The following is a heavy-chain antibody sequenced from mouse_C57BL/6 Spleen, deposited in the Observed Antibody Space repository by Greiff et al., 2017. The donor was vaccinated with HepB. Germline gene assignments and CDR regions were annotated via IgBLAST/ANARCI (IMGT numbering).Heavy chain of an antibody. CDR1: GYTFTSYW. V-gene: IGHV1-69*01. Sequence: QVQLQQPGAELVMPGASVKLSCKASGYTFTSYWMHWVKQRPGQGLEWIGEIDPSDSYTNYNQKFKGKSTFTVEKSSSTAYMQLSSLTSEDSAVYYCGRGDGSPYAMDYWGQGTSVTVSS. D-gene: IGHD2-3*01. J-gene: IGHJ4*01. CDR3: GRGDGSPYAMDY. CDR2: IDPSDSYT.